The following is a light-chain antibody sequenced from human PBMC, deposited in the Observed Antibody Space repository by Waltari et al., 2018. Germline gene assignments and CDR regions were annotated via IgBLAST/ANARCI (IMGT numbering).Light chain of an antibody. CDR3: QQYYSTPQT. J-gene: IGKJ1*01. Sequence: DIVMTQSPDSLAVSVGERATINCKSSQSLLYSSNNKNYLVWYQQKPGQPPKLLISWASTRESGVPDRFSGSGSGTDFTLTISSLQAEDVAVYYCQQYYSTPQTFGQGTKVEIK. V-gene: IGKV4-1*01. CDR1: QSLLYSSNNKNY. CDR2: WAS.